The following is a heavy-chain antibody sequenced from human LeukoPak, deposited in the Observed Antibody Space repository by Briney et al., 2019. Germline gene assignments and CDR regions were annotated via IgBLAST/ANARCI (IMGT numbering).Heavy chain of an antibody. D-gene: IGHD6-13*01. CDR1: GYTFTSYG. V-gene: IGHV1-18*01. CDR3: ARVAAGNNYYYYYYMDV. CDR2: ISAYNGNT. J-gene: IGHJ6*03. Sequence: ASVKVSCKASGYTFTSYGISWVRQAPGQGLEWMGWISAYNGNTNYAQKLQGRVTMTTDTSTSTAYMELRSLRSDDTAVYYCARVAAGNNYYYYYYMDVWGKGTTVTVSS.